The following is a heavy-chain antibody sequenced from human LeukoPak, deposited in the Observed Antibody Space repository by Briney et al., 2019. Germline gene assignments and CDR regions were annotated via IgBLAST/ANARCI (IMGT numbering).Heavy chain of an antibody. CDR1: GYTFTGYY. CDR3: ARVGVSRAAAGGFDY. V-gene: IGHV1-3*01. Sequence: ASVKVSCKASGYTFTGYYIHWVRQAPGQRLEWMGWINAGNGNTKYSQKFQGRVTITRDTSASTAYMELSSLRSEDTAVYYCARVGVSRAAAGGFDYWGQGTLVTVSS. D-gene: IGHD6-13*01. CDR2: INAGNGNT. J-gene: IGHJ4*02.